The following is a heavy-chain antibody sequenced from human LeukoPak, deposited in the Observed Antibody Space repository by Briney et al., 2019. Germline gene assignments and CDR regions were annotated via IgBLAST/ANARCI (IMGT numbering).Heavy chain of an antibody. Sequence: VASVKVSCKASGGAFSSYAISWVRQAPGQGLEWMGGIIPIFGTANYAQKFQGRVTITADESTSTAYMGLSSLRSEDTAVYYCARDYGGNQNAFDIWGQGTMVTVSS. J-gene: IGHJ3*02. CDR2: IIPIFGTA. D-gene: IGHD4-23*01. V-gene: IGHV1-69*01. CDR1: GGAFSSYA. CDR3: ARDYGGNQNAFDI.